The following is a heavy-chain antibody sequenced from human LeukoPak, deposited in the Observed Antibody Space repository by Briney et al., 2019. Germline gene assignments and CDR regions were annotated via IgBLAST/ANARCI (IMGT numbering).Heavy chain of an antibody. V-gene: IGHV1-46*01. CDR1: GYTFTSYC. J-gene: IGHJ4*02. CDR2: INPSGGST. Sequence: RASVKVSCKASGYTFTSYCMHWVRQAPGQGLEWMGIINPSGGSTSYAQKFRGRVTMTRDMSTGTVYMELSSLRSEDTALYYRAREGWGYYYDSSGYYAAYWGQGTLVTVSS. D-gene: IGHD3-22*01. CDR3: AREGWGYYYDSSGYYAAY.